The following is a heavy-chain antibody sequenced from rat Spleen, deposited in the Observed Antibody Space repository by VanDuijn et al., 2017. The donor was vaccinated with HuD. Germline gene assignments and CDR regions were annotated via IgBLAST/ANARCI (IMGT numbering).Heavy chain of an antibody. Sequence: EVQLVGSGGGLVQPGRSLKLSCVASGFTFNNNWMTWIRQAPGKGLEWVASITNTGVRTYYSDSVKGRFTISRDTAKSTLYLQMNSLRSEDTATYYCTRDNERSYVMDAWGQGASVTVSS. V-gene: IGHV5-31*01. CDR3: TRDNERSYVMDA. CDR2: ITNTGVRT. J-gene: IGHJ4*01. CDR1: GFTFNNNW.